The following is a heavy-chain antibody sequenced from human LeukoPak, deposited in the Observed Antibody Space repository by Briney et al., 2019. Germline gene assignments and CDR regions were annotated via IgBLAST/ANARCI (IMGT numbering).Heavy chain of an antibody. CDR2: IYTSGST. CDR3: AREGPLGPASIVVVPAAMGGWNWFDP. CDR1: GGSISSYY. J-gene: IGHJ5*02. D-gene: IGHD2-2*01. Sequence: KTSETLSLTCTVSGGSISSYYWSWIRQPAGKGLEWIGRIYTSGSTNYNPSLKSRVTMSVDTSKNQFSLKLSSVTAADTAVYYCAREGPLGPASIVVVPAAMGGWNWFDPWGQGTLVTVSS. V-gene: IGHV4-4*07.